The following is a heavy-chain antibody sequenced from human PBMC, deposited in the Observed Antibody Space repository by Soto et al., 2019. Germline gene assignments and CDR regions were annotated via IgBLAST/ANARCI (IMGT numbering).Heavy chain of an antibody. Sequence: QVQLVQSGAEVKKPGASVKVSCKASGYTFTSYDINWVRQATGQGLEWMGWMNPNSGNTGYAQKFQGRVTMTRNTAISTAYMELSSLRSEDTAVYYCARGGVYYDSSGYLNFDYWGQGTLVTVSS. CDR3: ARGGVYYDSSGYLNFDY. J-gene: IGHJ4*02. CDR1: GYTFTSYD. CDR2: MNPNSGNT. V-gene: IGHV1-8*01. D-gene: IGHD3-22*01.